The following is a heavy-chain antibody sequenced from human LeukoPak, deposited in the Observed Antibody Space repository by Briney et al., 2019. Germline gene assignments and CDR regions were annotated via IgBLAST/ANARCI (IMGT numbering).Heavy chain of an antibody. Sequence: GASVKVSCKASGYTFTGYYMHWVRQAPGQGLEWMGWINPNSGGTNYAQKFQGRVTMTRDTSISTAYMELSRLRSDDTAVYYCARDQGGVGSSGFGDAFDIWGQGTMVTVSS. D-gene: IGHD6-19*01. V-gene: IGHV1-2*02. CDR1: GYTFTGYY. J-gene: IGHJ3*02. CDR2: INPNSGGT. CDR3: ARDQGGVGSSGFGDAFDI.